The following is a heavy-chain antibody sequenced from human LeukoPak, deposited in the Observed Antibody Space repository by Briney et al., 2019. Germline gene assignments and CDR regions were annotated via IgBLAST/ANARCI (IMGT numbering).Heavy chain of an antibody. D-gene: IGHD2/OR15-2a*01. CDR1: GFTFSNYG. CDR2: IRYDGSEK. V-gene: IGHV3-30*02. CDR3: ATYRQVLLPFES. Sequence: GGSLRLSCTASGFTFSNYGMHWVRQAPGKGLEWVAFIRYDGSEKYYADSVKGRITISRDNSKNTLYVQMNSLRAEDTAVYYCATYRQVLLPFESWGQGTLVTVSS. J-gene: IGHJ4*02.